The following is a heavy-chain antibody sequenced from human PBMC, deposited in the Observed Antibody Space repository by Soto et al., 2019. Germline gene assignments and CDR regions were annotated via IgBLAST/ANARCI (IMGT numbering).Heavy chain of an antibody. CDR2: IYYSGST. J-gene: IGHJ5*02. Sequence: PSETLSLTCTVSGGSISGSFWTWIRQPPGKGLEWIGYIYYSGSTNYNPSLKSRVTISVDTSKNQFSLKLSSVTAADPALYFCATVDGYLSRWFDPWGHGPLVTVS. V-gene: IGHV4-59*01. D-gene: IGHD6-13*01. CDR3: ATVDGYLSRWFDP. CDR1: GGSISGSF.